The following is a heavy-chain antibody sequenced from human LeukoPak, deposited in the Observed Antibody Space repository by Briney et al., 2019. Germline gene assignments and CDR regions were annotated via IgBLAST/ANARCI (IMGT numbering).Heavy chain of an antibody. CDR2: IYYSGST. V-gene: IGHV4-59*01. J-gene: IGHJ4*02. CDR3: ARAQGETYYYGSGSYVYYFDY. CDR1: GGSISSYY. D-gene: IGHD3-10*01. Sequence: SETLSLTCTVSGGSISSYYWSWIRQPPGKGLEWIGYIYYSGSTNYNPSLKSRVTISVDTSKNQFSLKLSSVTAADTAVYYCARAQGETYYYGSGSYVYYFDYWGQGTLVTVSS.